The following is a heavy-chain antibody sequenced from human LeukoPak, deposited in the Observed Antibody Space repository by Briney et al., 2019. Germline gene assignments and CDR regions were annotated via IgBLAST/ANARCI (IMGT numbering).Heavy chain of an antibody. Sequence: GGSLRLSCAASGFTFSNYWMSWVRQAPGKGLEWVANIKQDGSEKYYADSVKGRFTISRDNAKSSLYLQLNSLRVEGTAVYHCASTQTFDYWGQGTLVTVPS. CDR2: IKQDGSEK. V-gene: IGHV3-7*05. J-gene: IGHJ4*02. CDR1: GFTFSNYW. CDR3: ASTQTFDY.